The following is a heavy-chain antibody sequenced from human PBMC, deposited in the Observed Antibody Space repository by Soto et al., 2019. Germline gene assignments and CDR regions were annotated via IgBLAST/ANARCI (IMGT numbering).Heavy chain of an antibody. V-gene: IGHV4-61*02. CDR2: IYSSGSA. CDR1: GDSISSSSYF. J-gene: IGHJ4*03. CDR3: ARYRAGHLDF. Sequence: TSETLSLTCTVSGDSISSSSYFWSWIRQPAGKGLEWIGRIYSSGSANYNPSLQSRVTMSVDTSKNQFSLNLYSLTAADTAMYYCARYRAGHLDFWGHGTLVTVSS.